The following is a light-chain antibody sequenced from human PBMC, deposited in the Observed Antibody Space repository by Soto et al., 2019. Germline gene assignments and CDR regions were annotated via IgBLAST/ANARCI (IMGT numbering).Light chain of an antibody. CDR2: GNS. V-gene: IGLV1-40*01. J-gene: IGLJ2*01. CDR1: SSNIGAGYD. CDR3: QSYDRSLSGSV. Sequence: QSVLTQPPSVSGAPGQRVTSSCTGSSSNIGAGYDVHWYQQLPGTAPKLLIYGNSNRPSGVPDRFSGSKSGTSASLAITGLQAEDEADYYCQSYDRSLSGSVFGGGTQLTVL.